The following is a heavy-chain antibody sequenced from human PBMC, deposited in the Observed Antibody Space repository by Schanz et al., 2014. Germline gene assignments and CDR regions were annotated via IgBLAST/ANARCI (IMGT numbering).Heavy chain of an antibody. V-gene: IGHV4-59*08. CDR3: AMSIAEYIDY. CDR1: GDSISGYY. D-gene: IGHD6-6*01. CDR2: IYYSGST. Sequence: QVQLQESGPGLVKPSETLSLTCTVSGDSISGYYWNWIRQPPGKGLEWIAYIYYSGSTSYKPSLKSRATIPVDTPKTQFPLKLTPVAAADTAIYYCAMSIAEYIDYWGQGTLVTVSS. J-gene: IGHJ4*02.